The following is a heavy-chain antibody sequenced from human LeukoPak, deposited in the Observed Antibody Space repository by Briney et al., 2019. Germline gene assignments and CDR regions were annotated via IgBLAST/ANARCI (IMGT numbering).Heavy chain of an antibody. Sequence: GESLKISCKGSGYRFTNYWIGWVRQVPGRGLEWMGIIFPGDSDIRYSPSFQGQVTISADRSISTAYLLWSSLKASDTAMYYCARHGLEYGDFRRGWIDPWGQGTLVTVSS. CDR1: GYRFTNYW. V-gene: IGHV5-51*01. J-gene: IGHJ5*02. CDR3: ARHGLEYGDFRRGWIDP. CDR2: IFPGDSDI. D-gene: IGHD2-21*02.